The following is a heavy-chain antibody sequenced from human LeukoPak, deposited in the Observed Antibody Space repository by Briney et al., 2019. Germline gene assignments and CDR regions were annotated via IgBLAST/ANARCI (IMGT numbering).Heavy chain of an antibody. CDR2: ISYDGSNK. CDR3: ANYDSRPPRHDY. D-gene: IGHD3-16*01. J-gene: IGHJ4*02. Sequence: GGSLRLSCAASGVTFSSYAMHWVRQAPGKGLEWVKVISYDGSNKYYADSVTGQFTISRDNSTNTLYLQMNSLSAEDTAVYYCANYDSRPPRHDYWGQGTLVTVSS. CDR1: GVTFSSYA. V-gene: IGHV3-30-3*01.